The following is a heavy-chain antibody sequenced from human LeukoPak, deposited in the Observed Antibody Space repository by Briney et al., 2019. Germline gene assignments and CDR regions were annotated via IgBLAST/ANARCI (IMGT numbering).Heavy chain of an antibody. CDR1: GGSFSGYY. CDR2: INHSGST. J-gene: IGHJ4*02. V-gene: IGHV4-34*01. D-gene: IGHD6-13*01. Sequence: SETLSLTCAVYGGSFSGYYWSWLRQPPGKGLEWLGVINHSGSTNYNPSLKSRVTISVDTSKNQFSLKLSSVTAADTAVYYCARRPAGIAARPFDYWGQGTLVTVSS. CDR3: ARRPAGIAARPFDY.